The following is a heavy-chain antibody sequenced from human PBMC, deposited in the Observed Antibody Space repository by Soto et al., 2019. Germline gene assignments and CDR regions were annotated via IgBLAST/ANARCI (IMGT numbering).Heavy chain of an antibody. Sequence: QVQLVQSGAEVKKPGSSVKVSCKASGGTFSNFAFSWVRQAPGQGLEWMGGIIPMSGTSNYAQKFQGRVTITADDSTSTAYMELNSLRSEDTAMYYCASDYFYCSNGVCRHDAFDIWGQGTEVTVSS. CDR2: IIPMSGTS. CDR3: ASDYFYCSNGVCRHDAFDI. J-gene: IGHJ3*02. D-gene: IGHD2-8*01. CDR1: GGTFSNFA. V-gene: IGHV1-69*01.